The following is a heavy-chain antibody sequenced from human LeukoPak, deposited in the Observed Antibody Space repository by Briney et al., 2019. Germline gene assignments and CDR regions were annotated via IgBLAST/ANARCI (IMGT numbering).Heavy chain of an antibody. Sequence: GASVKVSCKASGGTFSSYAISWVRQAPGQGLEWMGRIIPILGIANYAQKFQGRVTTTADKSTSTAYMELSSLRSEDTAVYYCARDRSGIAAAGTNYWGQGTLVTVSS. J-gene: IGHJ4*02. V-gene: IGHV1-69*04. CDR1: GGTFSSYA. D-gene: IGHD6-13*01. CDR2: IIPILGIA. CDR3: ARDRSGIAAAGTNY.